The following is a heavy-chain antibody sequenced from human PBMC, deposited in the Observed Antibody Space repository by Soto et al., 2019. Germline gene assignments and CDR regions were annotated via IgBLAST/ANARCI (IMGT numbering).Heavy chain of an antibody. V-gene: IGHV1-69*08. Sequence: QVQLVQSGAEVKKPGSSVKVSCKASGGTFSSYSINWVRQAPGQGLEWMGRSTPILGIANYAQKFQGRVTITADNSTSTAYLELSSLRSEDTAVYYCAREPYGDYSGYWGQGTLVTVSS. CDR3: AREPYGDYSGY. D-gene: IGHD4-17*01. CDR2: STPILGIA. J-gene: IGHJ4*02. CDR1: GGTFSSYS.